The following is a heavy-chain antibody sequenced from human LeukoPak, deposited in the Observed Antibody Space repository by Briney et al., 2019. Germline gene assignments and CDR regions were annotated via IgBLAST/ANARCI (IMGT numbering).Heavy chain of an antibody. Sequence: SETLSLTRTVSGGSISSGGYYWSWIRQPPGKGLEWIGYIYHSGSTYYNPSLKSRVTISVDRSKNQFSLKLSSVTAADTAVYYCARAYSGTNWFDPWGQGTLVTVSS. J-gene: IGHJ5*02. CDR2: IYHSGST. CDR3: ARAYSGTNWFDP. D-gene: IGHD3-10*01. CDR1: GGSISSGGYY. V-gene: IGHV4-30-2*01.